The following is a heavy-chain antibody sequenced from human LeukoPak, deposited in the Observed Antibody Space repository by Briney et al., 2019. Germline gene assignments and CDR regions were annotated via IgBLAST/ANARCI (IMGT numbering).Heavy chain of an antibody. V-gene: IGHV3-7*01. Sequence: GGSLRLSCAASGFTFSSYAMSWVRQAPGKGLEWVANIKQDESEKYYVDSVKGRFTISRDNAKNSLFLQMNSLRAEDTAVYYCARAGSFSCSYGISWDYWGQGALVAVSS. CDR3: ARAGSFSCSYGISWDY. CDR1: GFTFSSYA. CDR2: IKQDESEK. J-gene: IGHJ4*02. D-gene: IGHD2-15*01.